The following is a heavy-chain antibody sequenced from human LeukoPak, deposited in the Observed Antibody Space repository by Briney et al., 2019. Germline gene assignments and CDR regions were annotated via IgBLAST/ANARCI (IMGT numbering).Heavy chain of an antibody. CDR3: ARVVGWLVRDWFDP. Sequence: GGSLRLSCAAPGFTFSSYWMSWVRQAPGKGLEGVADIKQDGSEKYYVDSVKGRFTISRDNAKNSLYLQMNSLRAEDTAVYYCARVVGWLVRDWFDPWGQGTLVTVSS. CDR2: IKQDGSEK. CDR1: GFTFSSYW. J-gene: IGHJ5*02. D-gene: IGHD6-19*01. V-gene: IGHV3-7*01.